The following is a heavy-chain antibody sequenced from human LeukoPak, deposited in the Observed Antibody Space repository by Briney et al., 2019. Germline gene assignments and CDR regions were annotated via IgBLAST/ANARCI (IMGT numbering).Heavy chain of an antibody. CDR3: AKFLGSTVTNDY. Sequence: GGSLRLSCAASGFTFSSYAMHWVRQAPGKGLEWVAVISYDGSNKYYADSVKGRFTISRDNSKNTLYLQMNSLRAEDTAVYYCAKFLGSTVTNDYWGQGTLVTVSS. CDR2: ISYDGSNK. V-gene: IGHV3-30-3*02. CDR1: GFTFSSYA. D-gene: IGHD4-17*01. J-gene: IGHJ4*02.